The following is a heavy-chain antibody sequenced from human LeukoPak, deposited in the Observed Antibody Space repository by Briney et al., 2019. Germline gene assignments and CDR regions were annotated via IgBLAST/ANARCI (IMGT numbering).Heavy chain of an antibody. Sequence: PGGSLRLSCAASGFTFSSYPMHWVRQAPGKGLEWVAVISYDGSNKYYADSVKGRFTISRDNSKNTLYLQMNSLRAEDTAVYYCASSLGDYYGSGSLPLDYWGQGTLVTVSS. V-gene: IGHV3-30-3*01. CDR3: ASSLGDYYGSGSLPLDY. J-gene: IGHJ4*02. CDR2: ISYDGSNK. D-gene: IGHD3-10*01. CDR1: GFTFSSYP.